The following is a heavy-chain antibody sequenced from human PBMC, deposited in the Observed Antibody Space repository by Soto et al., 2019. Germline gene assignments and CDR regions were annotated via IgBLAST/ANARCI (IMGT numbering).Heavy chain of an antibody. CDR2: IKSKTDGGTT. V-gene: IGHV3-15*07. D-gene: IGHD3-22*01. Sequence: GGSLRLSCAASGFTFSDAWINWVRQAPGKGLEWVGRIKSKTDGGTTDYAEPVKGRFAISRDDSNNMVYLQMNSLKIEDTAVYYCTTDSYSTIIIVRFDYWGHGTLVTVSS. CDR3: TTDSYSTIIIVRFDY. J-gene: IGHJ4*01. CDR1: GFTFSDAW.